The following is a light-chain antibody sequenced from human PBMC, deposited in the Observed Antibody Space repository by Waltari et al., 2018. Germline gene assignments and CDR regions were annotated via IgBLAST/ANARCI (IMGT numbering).Light chain of an antibody. V-gene: IGKV1-17*03. Sequence: DIQMTPSPSAMSASVGDRVNLTFRASPGISNYLAWFQQKPGKAPKRLIYAASSWQSGVPSRFSGSGSGTEFTLTISSLQPEDFATYYCLQHDSYPRTFGQGTRLEI. J-gene: IGKJ2*02. CDR3: LQHDSYPRT. CDR2: AAS. CDR1: PGISNY.